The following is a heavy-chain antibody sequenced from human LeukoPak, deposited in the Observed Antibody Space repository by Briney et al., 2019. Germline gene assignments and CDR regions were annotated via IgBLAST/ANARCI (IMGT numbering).Heavy chain of an antibody. D-gene: IGHD3-22*01. V-gene: IGHV4-31*03. CDR1: GGSISSGGYY. J-gene: IGHJ3*02. CDR3: ARVRSSSGSDAFDI. CDR2: IYYSGST. Sequence: SQTLSLTCTVSGGSISSGGYYWSWIRQHPGKGLEWIGYIYYSGSTYYNPSLKSRVTISVDTSKNQFSLKLSSVTAADTAVYYCARVRSSSGSDAFDIWLQGTMVTVAS.